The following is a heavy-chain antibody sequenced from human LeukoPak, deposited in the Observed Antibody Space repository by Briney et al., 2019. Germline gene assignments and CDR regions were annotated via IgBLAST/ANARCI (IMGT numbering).Heavy chain of an antibody. CDR2: IYYSGST. V-gene: IGHV4-59*01. CDR3: ASGTMVRGVIMPFDY. CDR1: GGSISSYY. D-gene: IGHD3-10*01. J-gene: IGHJ4*02. Sequence: PSETLSLTCTVSGGSISSYYWSWIRQPPGKGLEWIGYIYYSGSTNYNPSLKSRVTISVDTSKNQFSLKLSSVTAAYTAVYYCASGTMVRGVIMPFDYWGQGTLVTVSS.